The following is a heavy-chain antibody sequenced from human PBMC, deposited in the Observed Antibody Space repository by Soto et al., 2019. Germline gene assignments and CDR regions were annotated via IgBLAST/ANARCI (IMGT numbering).Heavy chain of an antibody. CDR3: TREGTGRLRYAFDV. D-gene: IGHD2-8*02. J-gene: IGHJ3*01. Sequence: VQLVESGGGVVPPGTSLRLSCAASGFTFSDHGMHWVRQAPGKGLEWVAVVSAAGGTTYYADSVKGRLTLSRDNSRNTLSLQMNSLTSVDTAVYYCTREGTGRLRYAFDVWGQGTVVTVSS. CDR2: VSAAGGTT. V-gene: IGHV3-30*03. CDR1: GFTFSDHG.